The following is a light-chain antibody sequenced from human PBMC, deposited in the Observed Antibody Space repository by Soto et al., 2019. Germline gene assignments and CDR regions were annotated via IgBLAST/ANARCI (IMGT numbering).Light chain of an antibody. CDR2: SNN. CDR3: AAWDDSLNGWV. V-gene: IGLV1-44*01. Sequence: QSVLTQQPSASGTPGQRVTISCSGSSSNIGSNAVNWYQQLPGTAPKLLIYSNNQRPSGVPDRFSGSKSGTSASLAISGLQPEDEADYYCAAWDDSLNGWVFGGGTKLTVL. J-gene: IGLJ3*02. CDR1: SSNIGSNA.